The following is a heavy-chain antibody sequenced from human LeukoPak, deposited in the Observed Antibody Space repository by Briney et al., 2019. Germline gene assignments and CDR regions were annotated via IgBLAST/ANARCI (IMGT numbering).Heavy chain of an antibody. CDR3: ARGDSSSSYFYMDV. CDR2: ISSSSSYI. CDR1: GFTFSSYS. V-gene: IGHV3-21*01. D-gene: IGHD6-6*01. J-gene: IGHJ6*03. Sequence: GGSLRLSCAASGFTFSSYSMNWVRQAPGKGLEWVPSISSSSSYIYYADSVKGRFTISRDNAKNSLYLQMNSLRAEDTAVYYCARGDSSSSYFYMDVWGKGTTVTVSS.